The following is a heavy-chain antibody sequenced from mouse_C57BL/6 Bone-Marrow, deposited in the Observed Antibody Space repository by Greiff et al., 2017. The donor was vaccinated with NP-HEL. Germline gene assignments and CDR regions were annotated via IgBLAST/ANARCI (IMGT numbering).Heavy chain of an antibody. J-gene: IGHJ1*03. V-gene: IGHV1-61*01. CDR2: IYPSDSET. Sequence: VQLQQPGAELVRPGSSVKLSCKASGYTFTSYWMDWVKQRPGQGLEWIGNIYPSDSETHYNQKFKDKATLTVDKPSSTAYMQLSSLTSEDSAVYYCARLRYYGSSYFDVWGTGTTVTVSS. CDR1: GYTFTSYW. D-gene: IGHD1-1*01. CDR3: ARLRYYGSSYFDV.